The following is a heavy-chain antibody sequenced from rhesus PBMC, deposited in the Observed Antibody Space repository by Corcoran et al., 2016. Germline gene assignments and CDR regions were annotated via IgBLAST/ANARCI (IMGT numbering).Heavy chain of an antibody. D-gene: IGHD3-3*01. Sequence: QLQLQESGPGLVKPSETLSLTCAVSGGSISSNYWSWIRQPPGKGLEWIGRISGSGGSTAYNPSLKSRFTISTDTSKNQVSLKLSSVTAADTAVYYCAREGTYNFWTGYPFDYWGQGVLVTVSS. CDR2: ISGSGGST. V-gene: IGHV4-173*01. CDR1: GGSISSNY. J-gene: IGHJ4*01. CDR3: AREGTYNFWTGYPFDY.